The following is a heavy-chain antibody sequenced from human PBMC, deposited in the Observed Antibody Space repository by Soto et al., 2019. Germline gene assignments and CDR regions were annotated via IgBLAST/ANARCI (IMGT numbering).Heavy chain of an antibody. CDR1: GFFFSSYT. Sequence: EVQLVESGGGLVKPGGSLRLPCAGSGFFFSSYTMNWVRQAPGKGLEWVSSISGNSGYIYYADSVKGRFTISRDNAKNSLFLQMKNLRAEDTAVYYCASEITVDGRAGYWGQGTLVTVSS. D-gene: IGHD6-19*01. V-gene: IGHV3-21*01. J-gene: IGHJ4*02. CDR3: ASEITVDGRAGY. CDR2: ISGNSGYI.